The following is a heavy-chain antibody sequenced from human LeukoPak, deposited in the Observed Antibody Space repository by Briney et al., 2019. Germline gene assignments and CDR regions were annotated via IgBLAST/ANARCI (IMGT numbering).Heavy chain of an antibody. D-gene: IGHD4-17*01. J-gene: IGHJ4*02. V-gene: IGHV3-33*06. CDR1: GFTFSSFG. CDR3: AKDQGIGDYASTDY. CDR2: IWYDGNNK. Sequence: GGSLRLSCAASGFTFSSFGMHWVRQAPGKGLEWVATIWYDGNNKYYADSVKGRFTISRDNSKNMLYLQMNSLRAEDMAVYYCAKDQGIGDYASTDYWGQGTLVTVSS.